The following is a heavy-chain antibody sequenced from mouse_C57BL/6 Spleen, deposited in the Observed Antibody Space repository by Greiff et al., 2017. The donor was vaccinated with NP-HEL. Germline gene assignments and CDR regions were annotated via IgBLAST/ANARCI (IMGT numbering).Heavy chain of an antibody. D-gene: IGHD4-1*01. CDR2: ISSGGDYI. CDR3: TRETGTGGYYFDY. J-gene: IGHJ2*01. Sequence: DVMLVESGEGLVKPGGSLKLSCAASGFTFSSYAMSWVRQTPEKRLEWVAYISSGGDYIYYADTVKGRFTISRDNARNTLYLQMSSLKSEDTAMYYCTRETGTGGYYFDYWGQGTTLTVSS. CDR1: GFTFSSYA. V-gene: IGHV5-9-1*02.